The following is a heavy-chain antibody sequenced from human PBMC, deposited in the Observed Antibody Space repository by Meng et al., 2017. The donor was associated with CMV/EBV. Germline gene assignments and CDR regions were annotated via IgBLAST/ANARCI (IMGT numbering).Heavy chain of an antibody. CDR1: GGTFISYA. Sequence: SVKVSCKASGGTFISYAISWVRQAPGQGLEWMGGIIPIFGTANYAQKLQGRVTITTDESTSTAYMELSSLRSEDTAVYYCARDGTDCSSTSCRIDYYYYGMDVWGQGTTVTVSS. CDR3: ARDGTDCSSTSCRIDYYYYGMDV. J-gene: IGHJ6*02. CDR2: IIPIFGTA. D-gene: IGHD2-2*01. V-gene: IGHV1-69*05.